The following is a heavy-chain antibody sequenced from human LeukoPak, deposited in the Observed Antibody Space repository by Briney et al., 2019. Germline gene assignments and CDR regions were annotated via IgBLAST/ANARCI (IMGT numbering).Heavy chain of an antibody. D-gene: IGHD3-10*01. CDR2: IYYNGNT. V-gene: IGHV4-59*01. Sequence: SETLSLTCTVSGGSISSYYWSWIRQPPGKGLEWIGYIYYNGNTNYNPSLKSRVTISVDTSKNQFSLKLSSVTAADTAAYYCAKGHRNGGFDYWGQGTLVTVSS. CDR3: AKGHRNGGFDY. CDR1: GGSISSYY. J-gene: IGHJ4*02.